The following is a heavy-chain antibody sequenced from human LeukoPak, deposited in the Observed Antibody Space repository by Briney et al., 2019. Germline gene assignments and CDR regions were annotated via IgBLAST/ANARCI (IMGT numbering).Heavy chain of an antibody. V-gene: IGHV4-34*01. CDR1: GGSFSGYY. J-gene: IGHJ4*02. CDR2: INHSGST. Sequence: SETLSLTCAVYGGSFSGYYWSWIRQPPGKGLEWIGEINHSGSTNYNPSLKSRVTISVDTSKNQFSLKLSSVTAADTAVYYCARIVMVRGAPYNPHLSFDYWGQGTLVTVSS. D-gene: IGHD3-10*01. CDR3: ARIVMVRGAPYNPHLSFDY.